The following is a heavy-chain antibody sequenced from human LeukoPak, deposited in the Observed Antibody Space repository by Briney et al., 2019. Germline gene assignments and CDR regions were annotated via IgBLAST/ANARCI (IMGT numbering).Heavy chain of an antibody. Sequence: GGSLRLSCAASGFTFSSYWMSWVRQAPGKGLEWVAYIKQDGTEKSYVDSVKGRFTFSRDNAKNSLYLQMNSLRAEDTAVYYCARDLAYCGGDCYPVFGYWGQGTLVTVSS. CDR1: GFTFSSYW. CDR2: IKQDGTEK. V-gene: IGHV3-7*01. CDR3: ARDLAYCGGDCYPVFGY. D-gene: IGHD2-21*02. J-gene: IGHJ4*02.